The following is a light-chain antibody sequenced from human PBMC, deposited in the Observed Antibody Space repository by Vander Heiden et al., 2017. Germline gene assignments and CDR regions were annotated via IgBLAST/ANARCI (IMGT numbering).Light chain of an antibody. Sequence: DIQMTHYPSSLSASVGDRVSIICQASQDMSNFLHWDQQKPGKAPNLLIYDASNLETGVQSMFSGSGSGTDFTFTSGRLQTEDIETYYPQHFANVPFGGGTKVEI. CDR1: QDMSNF. CDR3: QHFANVP. CDR2: DAS. J-gene: IGKJ4*01. V-gene: IGKV1-33*01.